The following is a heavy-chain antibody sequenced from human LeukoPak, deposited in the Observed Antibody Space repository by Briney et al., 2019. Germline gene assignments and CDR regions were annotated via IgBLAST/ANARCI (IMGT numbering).Heavy chain of an antibody. CDR2: ISSSSAYK. J-gene: IGHJ4*02. CDR3: ARQDRWVRGVGLDY. D-gene: IGHD3-10*01. Sequence: GGSLRLSCTASGFTFNSYSMGWVRQAPGKGLQWVSSISSSSAYKYYADSLKGRFTISRDNAKNSLYLQMNSLRTEDTAVYYCARQDRWVRGVGLDYWGQGILVTVSS. CDR1: GFTFNSYS. V-gene: IGHV3-21*01.